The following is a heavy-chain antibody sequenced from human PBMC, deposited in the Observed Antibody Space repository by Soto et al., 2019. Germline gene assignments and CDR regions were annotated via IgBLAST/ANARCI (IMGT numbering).Heavy chain of an antibody. D-gene: IGHD6-13*01. Sequence: GGSLRLSCAASGFTFSSYAMSWVRQAPGKGLEWVSAISGSGGSTYYADSVKGRFTISRDNSKNTLYLQMNSLRAEDTAVYDCAKPPDTGYSSSWDNNWFDPWGQGTLVTVSS. CDR3: AKPPDTGYSSSWDNNWFDP. CDR1: GFTFSSYA. J-gene: IGHJ5*02. CDR2: ISGSGGST. V-gene: IGHV3-23*01.